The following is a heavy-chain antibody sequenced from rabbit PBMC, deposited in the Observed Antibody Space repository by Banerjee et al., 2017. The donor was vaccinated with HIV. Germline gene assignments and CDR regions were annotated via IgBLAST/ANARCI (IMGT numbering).Heavy chain of an antibody. CDR2: INAITGKA. V-gene: IGHV1S45*01. Sequence: QEQLKETGGGLVQPGGSLTLSCKASGFDFSSYGVNWVRQAPGKGLEWIACINAITGKAVYANWAKGRSTFSKTSSTTVTLQMTSLTAADTATYFCARAVYVGSTFWDLWGPGTLVTVS. CDR1: GFDFSSYG. D-gene: IGHD4-2*01. J-gene: IGHJ4*01. CDR3: ARAVYVGSTFWDL.